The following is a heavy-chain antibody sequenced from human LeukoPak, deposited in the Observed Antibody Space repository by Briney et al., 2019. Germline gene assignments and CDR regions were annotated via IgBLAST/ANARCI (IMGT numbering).Heavy chain of an antibody. D-gene: IGHD3-10*01. V-gene: IGHV4-34*01. CDR1: GGSFSGYY. Sequence: PSETLSLSYAVYGGSFSGYYWSWIRQPPGKGLEWIGEINHSGSTNYNPSLKSRVTISVDTSKNQFSLKLSSVTAADTAVYYCARGPGLLWFGELFHYFDYWGQGTLVTVSS. CDR2: INHSGST. J-gene: IGHJ4*02. CDR3: ARGPGLLWFGELFHYFDY.